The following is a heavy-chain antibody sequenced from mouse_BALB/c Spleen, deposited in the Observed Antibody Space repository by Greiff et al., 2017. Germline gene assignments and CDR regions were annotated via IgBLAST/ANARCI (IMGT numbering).Heavy chain of an antibody. Sequence: VQLQQSGAELMKPGASVKISCKATGYTFSSYWIEWVKQRPGHGLEWIGEILPGSGSTNYNEKFKGKATFTADTSSNTAYMQLSSLTSEDSAVYYCARTRSPSWFAYWGQGTLVTVSA. CDR3: ARTRSPSWFAY. D-gene: IGHD6-2*01. V-gene: IGHV1-9*01. J-gene: IGHJ3*01. CDR1: GYTFSSYW. CDR2: ILPGSGST.